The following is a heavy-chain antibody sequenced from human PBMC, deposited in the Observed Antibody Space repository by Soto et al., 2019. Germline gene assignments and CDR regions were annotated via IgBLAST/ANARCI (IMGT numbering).Heavy chain of an antibody. V-gene: IGHV1-2*02. CDR1: GYTFTGYY. CDR3: ARVKYYYDSSGYSVLDY. CDR2: INPNSGGT. J-gene: IGHJ4*02. Sequence: GXSVKVSCKASGYTFTGYYMHWVRQAPGQGLEWMGWINPNSGGTNYAQKFQGRVTMTRDTSISTAYMELSRLRSDDTAVYYCARVKYYYDSSGYSVLDYWGQGTLVTVSS. D-gene: IGHD3-22*01.